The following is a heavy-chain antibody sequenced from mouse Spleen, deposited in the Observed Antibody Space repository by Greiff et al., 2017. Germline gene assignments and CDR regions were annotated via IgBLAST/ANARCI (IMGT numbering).Heavy chain of an antibody. CDR3: ARDIDYGSAMDF. CDR1: GYTFTDYY. J-gene: IGHJ4*01. CDR2: IYPGSGNT. Sequence: QVQLQQSGAELVRPGASVKLSCKASGYTFTDYYINWVKQRPGQGLEWIARIYPGSGNTYYNEKFKGKATLTAEKSSSTAYMQLSSLTSEDSAVYFCARDIDYGSAMDFWGQGTSVTVSS. V-gene: IGHV1-76*01. D-gene: IGHD2-1*01.